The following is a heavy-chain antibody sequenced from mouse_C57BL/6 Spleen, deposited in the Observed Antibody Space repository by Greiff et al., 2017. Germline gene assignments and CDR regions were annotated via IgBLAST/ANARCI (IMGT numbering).Heavy chain of an antibody. V-gene: IGHV1-47*01. D-gene: IGHD1-1*01. Sequence: VQLQQSGAELVKPGASVKMSCKASGYTFTTYPIEWMKQNHGKSLEWIGNFHPYNDDTKYNEKFKGKATLTVEKSSSTVYLELSRLTSDDSAVYYGARKCYGSSYGFADWGQGTLVTVAA. CDR2: FHPYNDDT. CDR3: ARKCYGSSYGFAD. J-gene: IGHJ3*01. CDR1: GYTFTTYP.